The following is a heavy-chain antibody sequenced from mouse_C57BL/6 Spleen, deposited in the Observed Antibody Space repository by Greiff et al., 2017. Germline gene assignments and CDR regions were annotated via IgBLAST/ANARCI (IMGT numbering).Heavy chain of an antibody. V-gene: IGHV1-74*01. Sequence: VQLLQPGGDLVKPGASVKVSCKASGFTFTSYWMYWVNQTPGQGLEWVATIHPCDSNTNSNEKFKGKATMTVDKSYNTPYLQLSSLTSEDSAVYYCAIREWDFDYWGQGTTLTVSS. J-gene: IGHJ2*01. CDR3: AIREWDFDY. D-gene: IGHD1-3*01. CDR2: IHPCDSNT. CDR1: GFTFTSYW.